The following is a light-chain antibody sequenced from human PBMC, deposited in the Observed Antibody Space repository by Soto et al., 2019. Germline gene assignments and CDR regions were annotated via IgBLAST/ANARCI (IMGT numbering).Light chain of an antibody. CDR1: QSVSSSY. Sequence: EIVLTQSPGPLSLSPGERATLSCRASQSVSSSYLAWYQQKPGQAPRLLIYDASNRATGIPARFSGSGSGTDFTLTISRLEPEDVAVYYCQQYGRSPRTLGQGTKVDIK. V-gene: IGKV3-20*01. CDR2: DAS. CDR3: QQYGRSPRT. J-gene: IGKJ1*01.